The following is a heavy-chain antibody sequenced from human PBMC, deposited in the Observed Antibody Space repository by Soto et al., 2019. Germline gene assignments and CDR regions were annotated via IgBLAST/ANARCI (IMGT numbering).Heavy chain of an antibody. J-gene: IGHJ5*02. CDR3: ARSPGYCSGGSCSWFDP. CDR1: GYTFTSYA. CDR2: INAGNGNT. V-gene: IGHV1-3*01. Sequence: GASVKVSCKASGYTFTSYAMHWVRQAPGQRLEWMGWINAGNGNTKYSQKFQGRVTITRDTSASTAYMELSSLRSEDTAVYYCARSPGYCSGGSCSWFDPWGQGTLVTVSS. D-gene: IGHD2-15*01.